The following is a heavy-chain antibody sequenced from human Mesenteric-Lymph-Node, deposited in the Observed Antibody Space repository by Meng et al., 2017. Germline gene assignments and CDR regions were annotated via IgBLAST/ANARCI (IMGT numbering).Heavy chain of an antibody. D-gene: IGHD6-13*01. CDR1: GYTFTSYG. V-gene: IGHV1-18*01. Sequence: ASVKVSCKASGYTFTSYGISWVRQAPGQGLEWMGWISAYNGNTNYAQKLQGRVTMTTDTSTSTAYRELRSLSSDDTAVYYCARDSSSWYGMDVWGQGTTVTVSS. J-gene: IGHJ6*02. CDR3: ARDSSSWYGMDV. CDR2: ISAYNGNT.